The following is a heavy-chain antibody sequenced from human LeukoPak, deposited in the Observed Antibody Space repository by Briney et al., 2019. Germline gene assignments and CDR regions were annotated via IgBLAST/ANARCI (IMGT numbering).Heavy chain of an antibody. J-gene: IGHJ4*02. CDR1: GGSISSGDYY. CDR2: IYYSGST. D-gene: IGHD3-3*01. Sequence: SETLSLTCTVSGGSISSGDYYWSWIRQPPGKGLEWIGYIYYSGSTYYNPSLKSRVTISVDTSKNQFSLKLSSVTAADTAVYYCARGPYDFWSGYLPHYFDYWGQGTLVTVSS. V-gene: IGHV4-30-4*08. CDR3: ARGPYDFWSGYLPHYFDY.